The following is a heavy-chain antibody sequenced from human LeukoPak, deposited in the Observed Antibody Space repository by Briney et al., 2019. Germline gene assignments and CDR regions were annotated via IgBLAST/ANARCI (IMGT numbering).Heavy chain of an antibody. D-gene: IGHD1-26*01. CDR2: ISSSGNTI. CDR3: ARDQGKWELPDY. V-gene: IGHV3-11*01. Sequence: GGSLRLSCAASGFTFSDYYMSWIRQAPGKGLEWVSYISSSGNTIYYADSVKGRVTISRDNAKNSLYLQMNSLRSDDTAVYYCARDQGKWELPDYWGQGTLVTVSS. J-gene: IGHJ4*02. CDR1: GFTFSDYY.